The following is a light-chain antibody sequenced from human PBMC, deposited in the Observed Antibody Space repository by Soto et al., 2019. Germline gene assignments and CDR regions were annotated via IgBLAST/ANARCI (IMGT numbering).Light chain of an antibody. CDR3: SSYTPTSTHV. V-gene: IGLV2-14*03. Sequence: QCALTQPASGSGAPGQSITISCTGTSSDVGAYNYVSWYQHHPGKAPKLLIYDVINRPSGVSNRFSGSQSGNTASLTISGLQADDEADYYCSSYTPTSTHVFGSGTKVTV. CDR1: SSDVGAYNY. J-gene: IGLJ1*01. CDR2: DVI.